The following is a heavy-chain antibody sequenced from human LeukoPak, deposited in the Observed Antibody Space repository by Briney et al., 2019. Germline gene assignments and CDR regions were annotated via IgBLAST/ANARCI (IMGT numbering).Heavy chain of an antibody. CDR1: GYTFTSYG. CDR3: ARAGYFGQFGSRYAFDI. V-gene: IGHV1-18*01. D-gene: IGHD3-10*01. J-gene: IGHJ3*02. CDR2: ISAYNGNT. Sequence: ASVKVSCKASGYTFTSYGISWVRQAPGQGLEWMGWISAYNGNTNYAQKLQGRVTMTTDTSTSTAYMELRSLRSDDTAVYYCARAGYFGQFGSRYAFDIWGQGTMVTVSS.